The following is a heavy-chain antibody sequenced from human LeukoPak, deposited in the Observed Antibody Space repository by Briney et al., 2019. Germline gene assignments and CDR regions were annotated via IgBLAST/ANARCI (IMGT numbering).Heavy chain of an antibody. Sequence: PSETLSLTCTVSGGSISSSSYSWGWIRQPPGKGPEWIGSIYYSGSTYYNPSLKSRVTVSVDTSKNQFSLKLSSVTAADTAVYYCARSLEDLWLTIWDAFDIWGQGTMVTVSS. J-gene: IGHJ3*02. D-gene: IGHD5-18*01. CDR2: IYYSGST. CDR1: GGSISSSSYS. CDR3: ARSLEDLWLTIWDAFDI. V-gene: IGHV4-39*01.